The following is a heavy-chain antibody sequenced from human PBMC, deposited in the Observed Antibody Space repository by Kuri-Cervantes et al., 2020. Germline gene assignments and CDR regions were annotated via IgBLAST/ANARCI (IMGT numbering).Heavy chain of an antibody. CDR2: ISSSSSTI. J-gene: IGHJ4*02. CDR3: APSGAYY. CDR1: GFTFSSYS. V-gene: IGHV3-48*04. D-gene: IGHD1-26*01. Sequence: GESLKISCAASGFTFSSYSMNWVRQAPGKGLEWVSYISSSSSTIYYADSVKGRFTISRGNANNLLYLQMNNLRAEDTAVYYCAPSGAYYWGQGTLVTVSS.